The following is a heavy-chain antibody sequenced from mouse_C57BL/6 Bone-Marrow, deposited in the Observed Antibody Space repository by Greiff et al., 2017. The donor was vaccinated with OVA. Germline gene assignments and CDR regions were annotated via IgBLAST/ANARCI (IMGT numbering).Heavy chain of an antibody. J-gene: IGHJ3*01. CDR2: IDPENGDT. V-gene: IGHV14-4*01. CDR1: GFNIKDDY. Sequence: EVQLQQSGAELVRPGASVKLSCTASGFNIKDDYMHWVKQRPEQGLEWIGWIDPENGDTEYASKFQGKATITADTSSNTAYLQLSSLTSEDTAVYYCTTRNCAWFAYWGQGTLVTVSA. D-gene: IGHD4-1*01. CDR3: TTRNCAWFAY.